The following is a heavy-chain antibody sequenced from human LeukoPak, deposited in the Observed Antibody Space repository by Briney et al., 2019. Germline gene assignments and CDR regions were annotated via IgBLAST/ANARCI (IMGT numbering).Heavy chain of an antibody. D-gene: IGHD2-2*02. J-gene: IGHJ4*02. Sequence: SETLSLTCTVSGGSISSGDYYWSWIRQPPGKGLEWLGYIYYSGSTYYNPSLKSRVTISVDTSKNQFSLKLSSVTAADTAVYYCAREDGSTSCYTLWGQGTLVTVSS. CDR3: AREDGSTSCYTL. V-gene: IGHV4-30-4*08. CDR1: GGSISSGDYY. CDR2: IYYSGST.